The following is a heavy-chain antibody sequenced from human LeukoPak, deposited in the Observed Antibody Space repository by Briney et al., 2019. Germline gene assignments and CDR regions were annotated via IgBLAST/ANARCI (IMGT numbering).Heavy chain of an antibody. CDR3: ARHSPGYCSSTSCPFDY. V-gene: IGHV5-51*01. CDR1: GYTFTSYW. CDR2: IYPGDSDT. J-gene: IGHJ4*02. Sequence: KVSCKASGYTFTSYWIGWVRQMPGKGLEWMGIIYPGDSDTRYSPSFQGQVTISADKSITTAYLQWSSLKASDTAMYYCARHSPGYCSSTSCPFDYWGQGTLVTVSS. D-gene: IGHD2-2*01.